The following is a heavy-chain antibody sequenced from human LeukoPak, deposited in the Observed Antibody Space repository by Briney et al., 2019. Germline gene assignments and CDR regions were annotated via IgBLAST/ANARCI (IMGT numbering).Heavy chain of an antibody. D-gene: IGHD3-3*01. V-gene: IGHV3-30*02. CDR1: GFTFSGYG. CDR3: AKEGTIFELYYYMDV. CDR2: IQYDGSNE. Sequence: PGGTLRLSCAASGFTFSGYGMSWVRQAPGKGLEWVAYIQYDGSNEQYADSVKGRFSISRDSSKNILYLQMNSLRAEDTAVYYCAKEGTIFELYYYMDVWGKGTTVTVSS. J-gene: IGHJ6*03.